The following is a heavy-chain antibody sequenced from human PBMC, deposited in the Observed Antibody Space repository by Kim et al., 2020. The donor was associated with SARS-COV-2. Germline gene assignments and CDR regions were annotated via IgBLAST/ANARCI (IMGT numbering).Heavy chain of an antibody. CDR2: ISSSSSYI. CDR3: ARTMGEWLPDYYYGMDV. J-gene: IGHJ6*02. CDR1: GFTFSSYS. V-gene: IGHV3-21*01. Sequence: GGSLRLSCAASGFTFSSYSMNWVRQAPGKGLEWVSSISSSSSYIYYADSVKGRFTISRDNAKNSLYLQMNSLRAEDTAVYYCARTMGEWLPDYYYGMDVWGQGATVTVSS. D-gene: IGHD3-3*01.